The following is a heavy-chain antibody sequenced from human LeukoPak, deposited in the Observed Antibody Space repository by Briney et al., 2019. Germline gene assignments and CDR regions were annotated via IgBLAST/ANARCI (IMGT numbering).Heavy chain of an antibody. CDR1: GYTFTDYY. V-gene: IGHV1-2*02. D-gene: IGHD3-22*01. CDR2: INPSSGGT. Sequence: ASVKVSCKASGYTFTDYYMHWVRQAPGQGLEWMGWINPSSGGTNYAQKFQGRVTVTRDTSISTAYMDLSRPRSDDTAVYYCARAGVWDYSDSSGYHNAAFDIWGQGTMVTVSS. J-gene: IGHJ3*02. CDR3: ARAGVWDYSDSSGYHNAAFDI.